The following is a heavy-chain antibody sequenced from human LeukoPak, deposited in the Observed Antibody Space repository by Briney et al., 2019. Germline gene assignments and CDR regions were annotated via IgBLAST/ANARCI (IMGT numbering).Heavy chain of an antibody. V-gene: IGHV1-18*01. CDR2: INTYNGYT. CDR3: ARRAPGELRIFDY. D-gene: IGHD1-26*01. J-gene: IGHJ4*02. CDR1: DYTFTSYG. Sequence: ASVKVSCKASDYTFTSYGISWVRQAPGQGLEWMGWINTYNGYTNYAQKLQGRVTMTTDTSTSTAYVELRSLRSDDTAVYYCARRAPGELRIFDYWGQGTLVTVSS.